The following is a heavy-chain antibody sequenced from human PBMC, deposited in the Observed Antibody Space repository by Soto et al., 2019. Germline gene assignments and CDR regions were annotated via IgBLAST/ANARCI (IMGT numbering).Heavy chain of an antibody. V-gene: IGHV4-59*08. CDR3: ARLIAVAGSAFDI. CDR1: GDPISRWH. D-gene: IGHD6-19*01. CDR2: VYDNGNT. Sequence: SETLSLTCNVSGDPISRWHWSWIRQPPGKGLEWIGSVYDNGNTKYNPSLRSRVTISVDTSKNQFSLKLSSVTAADTAVYYCARLIAVAGSAFDIWGQGTMVTVSS. J-gene: IGHJ3*02.